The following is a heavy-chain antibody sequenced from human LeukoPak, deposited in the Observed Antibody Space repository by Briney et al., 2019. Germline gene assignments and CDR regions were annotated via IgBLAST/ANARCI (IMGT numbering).Heavy chain of an antibody. CDR2: IIPIFGTA. Sequence: SVKVSCKASGGTFSSYAISWVRQAPGQGLEWMGGIIPIFGTANYAQKFQGRVTITADESTSTAYMELSSLRSEDTAVYYCARALFPYCSSTSCHSGYFDYWGQGTLVTVSS. CDR1: GGTFSSYA. D-gene: IGHD2-2*01. V-gene: IGHV1-69*13. CDR3: ARALFPYCSSTSCHSGYFDY. J-gene: IGHJ4*02.